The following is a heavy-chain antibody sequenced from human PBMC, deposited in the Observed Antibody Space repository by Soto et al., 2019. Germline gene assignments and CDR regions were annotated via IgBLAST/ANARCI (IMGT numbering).Heavy chain of an antibody. CDR3: ARVTYYDIFASGTPDAFDI. CDR1: GGSISSGNW. V-gene: IGHV4-4*02. D-gene: IGHD3-9*01. Sequence: SETLSLTCAVSGGSISSGNWWSWVRQPPGTGLEWIGEIHHSGSTNYNPSLKSRVTISVDKSKNHFSLRLSSVTAADTAVYYCARVTYYDIFASGTPDAFDIWGQGTMVTV. J-gene: IGHJ3*02. CDR2: IHHSGST.